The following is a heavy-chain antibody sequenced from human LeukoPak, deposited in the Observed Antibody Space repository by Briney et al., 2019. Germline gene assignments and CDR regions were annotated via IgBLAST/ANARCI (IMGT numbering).Heavy chain of an antibody. D-gene: IGHD1-26*01. CDR1: GGSISTSSYY. J-gene: IGHJ5*02. Sequence: PSETLSLTCSVSGGSISTSSYYWGWIRQPPGKGLEWIGTIYYSGTTYYSPSLESRVTVSVDTSKNQFSLKLSSVTAADTAVYYCARLSRRREVDPWGQGTLVTVSS. CDR3: ARLSRRREVDP. CDR2: IYYSGTT. V-gene: IGHV4-39*01.